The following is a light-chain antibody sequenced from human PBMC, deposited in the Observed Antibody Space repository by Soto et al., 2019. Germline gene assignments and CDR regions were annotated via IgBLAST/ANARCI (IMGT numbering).Light chain of an antibody. J-gene: IGLJ1*01. V-gene: IGLV2-8*01. Sequence: QSALTQPPSASGSPGQSLTISCTGTSSDVGGHNYVAWYQQHPGKAPKLMIYEVTKRPSGVPDRFSGSKSGNTASLTVFGLQAEDEADYYCSSYTSSSTYVFGTGTKLTVL. CDR1: SSDVGGHNY. CDR3: SSYTSSSTYV. CDR2: EVT.